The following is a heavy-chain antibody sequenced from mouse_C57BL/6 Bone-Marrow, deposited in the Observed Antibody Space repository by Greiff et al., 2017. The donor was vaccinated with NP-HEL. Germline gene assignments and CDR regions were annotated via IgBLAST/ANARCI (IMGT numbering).Heavy chain of an antibody. Sequence: VHLVESDAELVKPGASVKISCKVSGYTFTDHTIHWMKQRPEQGLEWIGYIYPRDGSTKYNEKFKGKATLTADKSSSTAYMQLNSLTSEDSAVYFCARATVVATNYFDYWGQGTTLTVAS. CDR3: ARATVVATNYFDY. CDR1: GYTFTDHT. V-gene: IGHV1-78*01. D-gene: IGHD1-1*01. CDR2: IYPRDGST. J-gene: IGHJ2*01.